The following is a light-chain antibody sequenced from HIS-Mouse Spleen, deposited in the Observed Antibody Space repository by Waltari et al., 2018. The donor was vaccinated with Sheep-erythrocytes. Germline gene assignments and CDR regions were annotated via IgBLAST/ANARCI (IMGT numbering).Light chain of an antibody. J-gene: IGKJ4*01. CDR2: WAS. CDR3: QQYYSTPLT. V-gene: IGKV4-1*01. CDR1: QSVLYSSNNKNY. Sequence: DIVMTQSPDSLAVSLGERATINCKSSQSVLYSSNNKNYLAWYQQKPGQPPKLHIYWASTRESGVPEQFSGSGSGTEFTLTISSLQAEDVAVYYCQQYYSTPLTFGGGTKVEIK.